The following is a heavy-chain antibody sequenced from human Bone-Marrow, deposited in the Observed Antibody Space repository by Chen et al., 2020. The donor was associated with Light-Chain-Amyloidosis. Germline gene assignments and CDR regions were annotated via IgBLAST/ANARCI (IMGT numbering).Heavy chain of an antibody. CDR2: ISNGGGST. CDR1: GFTFTNFA. J-gene: IGHJ3*01. Sequence: EVQLVESGGGLVQPGGSLRLSCSASGFTFTNFAMHWVRQAPGKGLEYVSGISNGGGSTNYADSVMGRFTISRDNSKDTLFLQMRSLRPEDTAVYYCVRDQDHYIPNHGAFHFCGQGTMVTVSS. V-gene: IGHV3-64D*06. D-gene: IGHD4-4*01. CDR3: VRDQDHYIPNHGAFHF.